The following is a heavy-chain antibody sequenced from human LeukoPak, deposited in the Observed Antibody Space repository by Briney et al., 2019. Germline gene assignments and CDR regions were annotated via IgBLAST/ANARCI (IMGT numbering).Heavy chain of an antibody. D-gene: IGHD6-19*01. CDR1: RVAPSSYA. CDR3: ARGLVRQWGGADAFNI. V-gene: IGHV3-30-3*01. CDR2: IPCDGSNK. Sequence: TLCPSPAVSRVAPSSYATDWVRHAPGKGQEWVPVIPCDGSNKDDANSVRARITSSRDNSKNTMYLQMNSLRAEDTAVYYCARGLVRQWGGADAFNIWGQGTMVTVSS. J-gene: IGHJ3*02.